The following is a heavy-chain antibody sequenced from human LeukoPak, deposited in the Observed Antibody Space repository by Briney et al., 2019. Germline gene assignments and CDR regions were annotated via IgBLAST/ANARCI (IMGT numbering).Heavy chain of an antibody. Sequence: SETLSLTCTVSGGSISSYYWSWLRQPPGKGLEWIGYIYYSGSTNYNPSLKSRVTISVDTSKNQFSLKLSSVTAADTAVYYCARKGRLHTSYYYMDVWGKGTTVTVSS. D-gene: IGHD2-15*01. V-gene: IGHV4-59*01. CDR3: ARKGRLHTSYYYMDV. CDR2: IYYSGST. J-gene: IGHJ6*03. CDR1: GGSISSYY.